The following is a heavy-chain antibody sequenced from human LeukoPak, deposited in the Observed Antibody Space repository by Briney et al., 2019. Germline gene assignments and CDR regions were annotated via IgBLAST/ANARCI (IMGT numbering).Heavy chain of an antibody. CDR3: AKYSSWDPYYGAFDI. CDR2: ISTSGAST. J-gene: IGHJ3*02. D-gene: IGHD3-10*01. V-gene: IGHV3-23*01. CDR1: GFTFSNYA. Sequence: GGSPRLSCAASGFTFSNYAMSWVRQAPGKGREWVSSISTSGASTYYADSVKGRFTISRDNSKNTLSLQVNSLRAEDTAVYYCAKYSSWDPYYGAFDIWGQGTMVTVSS.